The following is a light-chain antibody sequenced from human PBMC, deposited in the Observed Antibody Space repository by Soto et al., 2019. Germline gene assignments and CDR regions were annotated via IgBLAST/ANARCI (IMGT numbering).Light chain of an antibody. CDR3: QHYGGMWT. Sequence: DIQMTQSPSTLSASVGDRVTITCRASQSITNRLAWYQQKPGKAPKVLIYDASNLEYGVPSRFSGSGFWTEFILTISSLQPDDFATYWCQHYGGMWTFGQGTKVDIK. V-gene: IGKV1-5*01. CDR1: QSITNR. J-gene: IGKJ1*01. CDR2: DAS.